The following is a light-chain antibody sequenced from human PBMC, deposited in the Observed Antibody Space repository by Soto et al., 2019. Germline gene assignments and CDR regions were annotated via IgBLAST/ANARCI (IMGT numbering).Light chain of an antibody. Sequence: DIVLTQSPGTLSLSPGERATLSCRTSQTVSSAYLAWYKQKPGQAPRPLIYGASSRATGIPDRFSGSGSGTDFTLTISRLEPEDSAVYYCQQYGSSPLYSFGQGTKLEIK. V-gene: IGKV3-20*01. CDR1: QTVSSAY. J-gene: IGKJ2*01. CDR2: GAS. CDR3: QQYGSSPLYS.